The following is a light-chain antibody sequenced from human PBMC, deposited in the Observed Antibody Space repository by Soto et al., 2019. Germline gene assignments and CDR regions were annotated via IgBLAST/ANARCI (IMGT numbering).Light chain of an antibody. J-gene: IGKJ1*01. Sequence: EIVLTQSPGTLSLSPGERATLSCRASQSVSSSYLAWYQQKPGQAPRLLIYGAPSRATGIPDRFSGSGSGTDFALTIRGQEPEDFAVYYCRQYSSSRWTFGQGTKVEIK. CDR3: RQYSSSRWT. CDR2: GAP. V-gene: IGKV3-20*01. CDR1: QSVSSSY.